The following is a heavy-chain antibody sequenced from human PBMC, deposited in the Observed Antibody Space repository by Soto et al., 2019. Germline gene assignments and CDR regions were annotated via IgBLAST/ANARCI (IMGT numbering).Heavy chain of an antibody. J-gene: IGHJ6*02. CDR1: GDSVSSSSAA. CDR2: TYYRSTWTN. V-gene: IGHV6-1*01. D-gene: IGHD3-16*01. CDR3: AGVSSFRGMGV. Sequence: SQTRSLTWAISGDSVSSSSAAWNWLRQSPSRGLEWLGRTYYRSTWTNDYAGSVKSRITINPDTFENQISLQLYSVTPEDTAVYYCAGVSSFRGMGVWGQGTPVTVSS.